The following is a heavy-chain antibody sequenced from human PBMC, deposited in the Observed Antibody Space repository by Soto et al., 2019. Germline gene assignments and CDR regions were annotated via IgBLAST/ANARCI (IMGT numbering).Heavy chain of an antibody. V-gene: IGHV3-30*18. CDR3: AKFSY. J-gene: IGHJ4*02. Sequence: ESGGGVVQPGRSLRLSCAASGFTFSSYGMHWVRQAPGKGLEWVAVISYDGSNKYYADSVKGRFTISRDNSKNTLYLQMNSLRAEDTAVYYCAKFSYWGQGTLVTVSS. CDR2: ISYDGSNK. CDR1: GFTFSSYG.